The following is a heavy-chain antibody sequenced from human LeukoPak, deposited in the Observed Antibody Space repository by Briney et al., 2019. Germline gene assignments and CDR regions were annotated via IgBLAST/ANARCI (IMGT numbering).Heavy chain of an antibody. Sequence: PGGSLRLSCAASGFTFSSYSMNWVRQAPGKGLEWVSSISSSSSYIYYADSVKGRFTISRDNAKNSLYLQMNSLRAEDTAVYYCARVRGSSGWLPDYWGQGTLVTVSS. V-gene: IGHV3-21*01. CDR3: ARVRGSSGWLPDY. CDR2: ISSSSSYI. CDR1: GFTFSSYS. J-gene: IGHJ4*02. D-gene: IGHD6-19*01.